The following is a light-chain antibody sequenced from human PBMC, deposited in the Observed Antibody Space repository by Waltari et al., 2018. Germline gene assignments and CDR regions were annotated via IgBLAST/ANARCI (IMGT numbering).Light chain of an antibody. CDR2: LGS. Sequence: DIVMTQSPVTLPATPGEPASISCRSSQCLLHSNGHNYVDWYVQQPRQPPQLLIYLGSNRASGVPDRFRGSGSGTDFTLEISRVEAEDVGLYYCMQALQTRLTFGQGTKLEI. CDR3: MQALQTRLT. CDR1: QCLLHSNGHNY. J-gene: IGKJ2*01. V-gene: IGKV2-28*01.